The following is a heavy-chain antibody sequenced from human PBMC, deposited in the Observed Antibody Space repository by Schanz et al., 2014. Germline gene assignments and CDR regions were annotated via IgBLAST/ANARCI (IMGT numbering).Heavy chain of an antibody. V-gene: IGHV1-18*01. J-gene: IGHJ4*02. CDR3: ERDRRLCDRDGLYYFDS. D-gene: IGHD2-21*02. CDR2: ISVYNHNK. Sequence: QIQLVQSGPEAKKPGATVKVSCKASGYIFINSGITWVRQAPGQGLEWMGWISVYNHNKEYDQKFQGRVTMTTDTSTSTAYMALTDLRSDDAAVYDCERDRRLCDRDGLYYFDSWGQGTLVTVSS. CDR1: GYIFINSG.